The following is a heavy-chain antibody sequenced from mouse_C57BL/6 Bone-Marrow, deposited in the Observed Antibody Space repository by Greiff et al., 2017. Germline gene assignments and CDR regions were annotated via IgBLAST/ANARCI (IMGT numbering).Heavy chain of an antibody. CDR3: ARGGGYYYFDY. D-gene: IGHD2-3*01. J-gene: IGHJ2*01. CDR1: GYSFTGYF. Sequence: EVHLVESGPELVKPGDSVKISCKASGYSFTGYFMNWVMQSHGKSLEWIGRINPYNGDTFYNQKFKGKATLTVDKSSSTAHMELRSLTSEDSAVYYCARGGGYYYFDYWGQGTTLTVSS. CDR2: INPYNGDT. V-gene: IGHV1-20*01.